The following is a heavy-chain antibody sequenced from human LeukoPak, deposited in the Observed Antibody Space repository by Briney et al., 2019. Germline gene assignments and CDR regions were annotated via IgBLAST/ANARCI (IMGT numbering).Heavy chain of an antibody. CDR1: GYTFTSYD. CDR2: INPSGGST. V-gene: IGHV1-46*01. CDR3: ARVDSSGYYYDDAFDI. J-gene: IGHJ3*02. Sequence: ASVKVSCKASGYTFTSYDINWVRQAPGQGLEWMGIINPSGGSTSYAQKFQGRVTMTRDTSTSTVYMELSSLRSEDTAVYYCARVDSSGYYYDDAFDIWGQGTMVTVSS. D-gene: IGHD3-22*01.